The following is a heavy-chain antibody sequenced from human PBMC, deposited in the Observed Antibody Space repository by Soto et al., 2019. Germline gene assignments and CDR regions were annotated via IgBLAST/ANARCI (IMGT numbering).Heavy chain of an antibody. J-gene: IGHJ4*02. Sequence: GGSLRLSCAASGFTFSSYARHWVRQAPGKGLEWVAVISYDGSNKYYADSVRGRFTISRDNSKNTLYLQMNSLRAEDTAVYYCARTKLRFLEWGYFDYWGQGTLVTVSS. CDR1: GFTFSSYA. CDR2: ISYDGSNK. V-gene: IGHV3-30-3*01. CDR3: ARTKLRFLEWGYFDY. D-gene: IGHD3-3*01.